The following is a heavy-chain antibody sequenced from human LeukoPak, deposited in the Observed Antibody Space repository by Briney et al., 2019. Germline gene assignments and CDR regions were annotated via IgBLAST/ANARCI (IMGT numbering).Heavy chain of an antibody. CDR2: ISSSSSYT. V-gene: IGHV3-11*06. J-gene: IGHJ4*02. Sequence: PGGSLRLSCAASGFTFSDYYMSWIRQAPGKGLEWVSYISSSSSYTNYADSVKGRFTISRDNSKNTLYLQMGSLRAEDMAVYYCARVEYSSSSGYFDYWGQGTLVTVSS. CDR3: ARVEYSSSSGYFDY. D-gene: IGHD6-6*01. CDR1: GFTFSDYY.